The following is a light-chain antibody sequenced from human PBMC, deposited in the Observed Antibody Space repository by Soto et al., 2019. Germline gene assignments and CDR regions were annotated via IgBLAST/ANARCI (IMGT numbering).Light chain of an antibody. J-gene: IGKJ1*01. V-gene: IGKV3-11*01. Sequence: EIVMTQSPATLSVSPWERATFSCRASQSVSSNLAWYQQKPGQAPRLLIYGASNRATGIPARFSGSGSGTDFTLTISSLEPEDFAVYYCQQRSNWPPITFGQGTKVDIK. CDR3: QQRSNWPPIT. CDR1: QSVSSN. CDR2: GAS.